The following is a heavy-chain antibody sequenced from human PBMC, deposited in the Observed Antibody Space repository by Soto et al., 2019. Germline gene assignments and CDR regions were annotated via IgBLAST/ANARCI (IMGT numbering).Heavy chain of an antibody. CDR1: GGSISSYY. CDR3: ARDFYYDSSGYKSRWFDP. Sequence: SETLSLTCTVSGGSISSYYWSWIRQPPGKGLEWIGYIYYSGSTNYNPSLKSRVTISVDTSKNQFSLKLSSVTAADTAVYYCARDFYYDSSGYKSRWFDPWGQGTLVTVSS. CDR2: IYYSGST. V-gene: IGHV4-59*01. J-gene: IGHJ5*02. D-gene: IGHD3-22*01.